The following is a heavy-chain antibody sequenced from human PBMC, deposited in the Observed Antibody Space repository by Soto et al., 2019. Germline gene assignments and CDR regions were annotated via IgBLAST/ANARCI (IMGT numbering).Heavy chain of an antibody. Sequence: LSLTCTVSGGSISSYYWSWIRQPAGEGLEWIGRIYTSGSTNYNPSLKSRVTMSVDTPKNQFSLKLSSVTAADTAVYYCARASRVYYYDSSGYYYFDYWGQGTLITVSS. V-gene: IGHV4-4*07. CDR3: ARASRVYYYDSSGYYYFDY. CDR1: GGSISSYY. D-gene: IGHD3-22*01. CDR2: IYTSGST. J-gene: IGHJ4*02.